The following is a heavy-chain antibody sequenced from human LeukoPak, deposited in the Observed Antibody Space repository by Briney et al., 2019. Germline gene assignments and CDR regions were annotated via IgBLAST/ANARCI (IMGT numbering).Heavy chain of an antibody. J-gene: IGHJ3*02. CDR1: GFTFSSYD. V-gene: IGHV3-13*01. CDR2: IGTAGDT. CDR3: ARGFRRYSSGRNRPTDAFDI. D-gene: IGHD6-19*01. Sequence: GGSLRLSCAASGFTFSSYDMHWVRQATGKGLEWVSAIGTAGDTYYPGSVKGRFTISRENAKNSLYLQMNSLRAGDTAVYYCARGFRRYSSGRNRPTDAFDIWGQGTMVTVSS.